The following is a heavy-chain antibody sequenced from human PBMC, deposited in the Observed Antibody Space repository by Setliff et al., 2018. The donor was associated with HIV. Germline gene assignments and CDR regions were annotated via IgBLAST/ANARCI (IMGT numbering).Heavy chain of an antibody. Sequence: PSETLSLTCAVSGDSISNYYWSWVRQPPGKGLEWIGYIYYSGSTYYNPSLKSRVTISVDTSRNQFSLKLSSVTAADTAVYFCARGRGSSSSWPIDYWGQGTLVTVSS. V-gene: IGHV4-59*06. D-gene: IGHD6-13*01. J-gene: IGHJ4*02. CDR1: GDSISNYY. CDR3: ARGRGSSSSWPIDY. CDR2: IYYSGST.